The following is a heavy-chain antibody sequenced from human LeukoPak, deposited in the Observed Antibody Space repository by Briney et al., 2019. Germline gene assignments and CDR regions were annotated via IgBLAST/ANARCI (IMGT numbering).Heavy chain of an antibody. V-gene: IGHV3-74*01. D-gene: IGHD3-16*02. J-gene: IGHJ5*02. CDR3: AREGLYGGNWFDP. Sequence: GGSLRLSCAASGFTFSSYWMQWVRQAPGKGLVWVSRINSDGSSTSYADSVKGRFTISRDNAKNTLYLQMNSLRAEDTAVYYCAREGLYGGNWFDPWGQETLVTVSS. CDR1: GFTFSSYW. CDR2: INSDGSST.